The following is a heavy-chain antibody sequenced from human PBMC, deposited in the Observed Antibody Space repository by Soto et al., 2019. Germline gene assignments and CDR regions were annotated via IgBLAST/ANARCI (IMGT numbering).Heavy chain of an antibody. D-gene: IGHD2-8*01. Sequence: TGGSLRLSCAASGFTFSSYAMSWVRQAPGKGLEWVSAISGSGGSTYYADSVKGRFTISRDNSKNTLYLQMNSLRAEDTAVYYCAKWACTNGVCYTEFYYYYYGMDVWGQGTTVTVS. CDR1: GFTFSSYA. J-gene: IGHJ6*02. CDR3: AKWACTNGVCYTEFYYYYYGMDV. V-gene: IGHV3-23*01. CDR2: ISGSGGST.